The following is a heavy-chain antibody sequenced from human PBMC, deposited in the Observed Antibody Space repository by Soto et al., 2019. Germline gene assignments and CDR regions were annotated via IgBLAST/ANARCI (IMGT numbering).Heavy chain of an antibody. D-gene: IGHD1-26*01. CDR3: AAVDRRGELPYGMDV. J-gene: IGHJ6*02. CDR2: IVVGSGNT. CDR1: GFTFTSSA. V-gene: IGHV1-58*01. Sequence: QMQLVQSGTEVKKPGTSVKVSCKASGFTFTSSAVQWVRQARGQRLEWIGWIVVGSGNTNYAQKFQERVTITRDMSTSTAYIELSSLRSEYTAVYYCAAVDRRGELPYGMDVWGQGTTVTVSS.